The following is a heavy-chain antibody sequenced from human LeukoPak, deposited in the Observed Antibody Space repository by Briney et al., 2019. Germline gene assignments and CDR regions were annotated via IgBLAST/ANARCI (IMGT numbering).Heavy chain of an antibody. D-gene: IGHD3-3*01. CDR1: GFTYSNYW. J-gene: IGHJ4*02. V-gene: IGHV3-7*01. CDR2: IKQDGSLK. Sequence: GGSLRLSCAASGFTYSNYWMTWVRQPPGQGLEWVANIKQDGSLKYYVDSVKGRFTISRDNARNSLYLQMNSLRAEDTAVYYCARDLFFDAYWGQGTLVTVSS. CDR3: ARDLFFDAY.